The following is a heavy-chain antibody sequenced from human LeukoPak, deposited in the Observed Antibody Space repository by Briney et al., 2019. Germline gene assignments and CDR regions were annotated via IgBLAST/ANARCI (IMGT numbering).Heavy chain of an antibody. CDR2: MNPNSGNT. V-gene: IGHV1-8*01. Sequence: ASVKVSCKASGYTFTSYDINWVRQATGQGLEWMGWMNPNSGNTGHAQKFQGRVTMTRNTSISTAYMELSSLRSEDTAVYYCARGLWGDGYNSDYFDYWGQGTLVTVSS. CDR3: ARGLWGDGYNSDYFDY. CDR1: GYTFTSYD. J-gene: IGHJ4*02. D-gene: IGHD5-24*01.